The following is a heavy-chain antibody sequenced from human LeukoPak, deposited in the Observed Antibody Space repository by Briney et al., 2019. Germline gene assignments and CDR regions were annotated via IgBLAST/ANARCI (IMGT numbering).Heavy chain of an antibody. CDR2: INGDGTIT. V-gene: IGHV3-74*03. J-gene: IGHJ4*02. Sequence: PGGSLRLSCATSGFAFSSYWMLWVRQAPGKGLVWVSRINGDGTITTYADSLKGRFTISRDNTKNILYLEMNNLRAEDTAIYYCSRSQFDYWGQGILVTVSS. CDR3: SRSQFDY. CDR1: GFAFSSYW.